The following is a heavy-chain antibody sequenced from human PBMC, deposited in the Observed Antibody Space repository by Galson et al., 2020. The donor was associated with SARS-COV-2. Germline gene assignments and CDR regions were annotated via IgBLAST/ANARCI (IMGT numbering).Heavy chain of an antibody. CDR3: ARGKAPSAYYFDY. Sequence: GGSLRLSCAASGFTVSSNYMSWVRQAPGKGLEWVSVIYSGGSTYYADSVKGRFTISRDNSKNTLYLQMNSLRAEDTAVYYCARGKAPSAYYFDYWGQGTLVTVSS. CDR2: IYSGGST. V-gene: IGHV3-53*01. J-gene: IGHJ4*02. CDR1: GFTVSSNY.